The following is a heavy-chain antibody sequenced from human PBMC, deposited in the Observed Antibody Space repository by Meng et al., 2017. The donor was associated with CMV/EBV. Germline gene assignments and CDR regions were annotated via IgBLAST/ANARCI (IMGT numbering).Heavy chain of an antibody. J-gene: IGHJ3*02. D-gene: IGHD6-19*01. Sequence: QVPLVQSGAEVKKPGASVTVACKASGYTFTGYDMHWVRQAPGQGLEWMGWINPNSGGTNYAQKFQGRVTMTRDTSISTAYMELSRLRSDDTAVYYCARDRSIAVAGNDAFDIWGQGTMVT. CDR3: ARDRSIAVAGNDAFDI. V-gene: IGHV1-2*02. CDR1: GYTFTGYD. CDR2: INPNSGGT.